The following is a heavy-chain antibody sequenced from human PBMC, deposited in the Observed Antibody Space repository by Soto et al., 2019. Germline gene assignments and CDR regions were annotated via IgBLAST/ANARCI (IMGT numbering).Heavy chain of an antibody. CDR3: ARGRGRYSSGWSWFDP. J-gene: IGHJ5*02. V-gene: IGHV4-4*02. CDR1: GGTIRGPDW. Sequence: SETLSLTCGVSGGTIRGPDWWTWVRQPPGKGLEWIGEIFQSGSTNYTPSLESRVTISVDKSKNQFSLTLTSVTAADTAVYFCARGRGRYSSGWSWFDPWGQGILVTVSS. D-gene: IGHD6-19*01. CDR2: IFQSGST.